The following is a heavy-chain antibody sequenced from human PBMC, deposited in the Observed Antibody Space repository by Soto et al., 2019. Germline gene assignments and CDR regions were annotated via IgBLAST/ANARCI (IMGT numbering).Heavy chain of an antibody. CDR1: GFAFNKFG. Sequence: QVQLVESGGGVVQPVTSLRLSCEASGFAFNKFGMHWVRQAPGKGLEWVAFISYDGSYQYYADSVQGRLTITIDNSMNTLNMQLNSLRREDTAVYYCAKGGEVGGVLGDHWGQGTLVTVSS. CDR3: AKGGEVGGVLGDH. CDR2: ISYDGSYQ. V-gene: IGHV3-30*18. J-gene: IGHJ4*02. D-gene: IGHD1-26*01.